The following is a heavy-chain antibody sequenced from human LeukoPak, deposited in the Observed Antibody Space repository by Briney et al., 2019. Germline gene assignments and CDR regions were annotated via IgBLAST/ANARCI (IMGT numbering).Heavy chain of an antibody. D-gene: IGHD3-10*01. CDR3: ARSGTMVRGVPLEIPYYYYYGMDV. CDR1: GGSISSYY. J-gene: IGHJ6*02. CDR2: IYYSRST. Sequence: PSETLSLTCTVSGGSISSYYWSWIRQPPGKGLEWIGYIYYSRSTNYNPSLKSRVTISVDTSKNQFSLKLSSVTAADTAVYYCARSGTMVRGVPLEIPYYYYYGMDVWGQGTTVTVSS. V-gene: IGHV4-59*01.